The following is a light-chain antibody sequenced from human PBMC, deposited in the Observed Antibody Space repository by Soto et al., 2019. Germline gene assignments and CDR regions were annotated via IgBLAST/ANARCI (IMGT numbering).Light chain of an antibody. J-gene: IGLJ2*01. V-gene: IGLV1-47*01. Sequence: QSVLTQPPSASGTPGQRVTISCSGSSSNIGSNYVYWYQQLPGTAPKLLMYRNNQRPSGVPDRFSGSKSGTSASLAISGLRSEDDADYYCAAWDDSLSGPHVVFGGGTKLTVL. CDR1: SSNIGSNY. CDR2: RNN. CDR3: AAWDDSLSGPHVV.